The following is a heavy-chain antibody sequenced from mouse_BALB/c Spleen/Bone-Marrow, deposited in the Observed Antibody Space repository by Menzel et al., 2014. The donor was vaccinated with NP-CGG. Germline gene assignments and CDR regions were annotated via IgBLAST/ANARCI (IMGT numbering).Heavy chain of an antibody. CDR3: ARYDGYFDY. CDR2: IYYSGTI. V-gene: IGHV3-5*02. D-gene: IGHD2-3*01. CDR1: AISITTGNYR. Sequence: EVQVVESGPGLVKPSQTVSLTCTVTAISITTGNYRWSWIRQFPGNKLEWIGYIYYSGTITYNPSLTSRTTITRDTSKNQFFLEMNYLTAEDTAAYYCARYDGYFDYWGQGTTLTVSS. J-gene: IGHJ2*01.